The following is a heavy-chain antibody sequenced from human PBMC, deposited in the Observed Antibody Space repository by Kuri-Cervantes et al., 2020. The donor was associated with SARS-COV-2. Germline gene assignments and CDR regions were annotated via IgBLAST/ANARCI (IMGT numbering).Heavy chain of an antibody. J-gene: IGHJ4*02. V-gene: IGHV3-30*09. CDR2: ISYDGSNK. Sequence: GESLKISCAASGFTFSSYAMHWVRQAPGKGLEWVAVISYDGSNKYYADSVKGRFAISRDNSKNTLYLRMNSLRAEDTAVYYCARDQAGTIDYWGQGTLVTVSS. CDR3: ARDQAGTIDY. D-gene: IGHD1-1*01. CDR1: GFTFSSYA.